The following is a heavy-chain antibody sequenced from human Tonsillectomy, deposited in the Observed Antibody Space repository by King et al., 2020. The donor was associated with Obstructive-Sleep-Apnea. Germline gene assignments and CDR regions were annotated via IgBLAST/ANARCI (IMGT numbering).Heavy chain of an antibody. V-gene: IGHV3-48*04. Sequence: VQLVESGGGLVQPGGSLRLSCAASVFTFSSYSMNWVRQAPGKGLEWVSYISSSSSTIYSGDSVKGRFTISRDNAKNSLYLQMNSLRAEDTAVYYCARGDFWSGYPTRLFDYWGQGTLVTVSS. D-gene: IGHD3-3*01. CDR3: ARGDFWSGYPTRLFDY. J-gene: IGHJ4*02. CDR2: ISSSSSTI. CDR1: VFTFSSYS.